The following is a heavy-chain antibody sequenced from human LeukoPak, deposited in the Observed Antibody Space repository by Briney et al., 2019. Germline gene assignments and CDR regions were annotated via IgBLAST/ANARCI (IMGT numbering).Heavy chain of an antibody. J-gene: IGHJ3*02. D-gene: IGHD5-24*01. V-gene: IGHV3-23*01. Sequence: GGSLRLSCAASGFTFSSYAMSGVRQAPGKGVEWVSAISGSGGSTYYADSVKGRFTISRDNSKNTLYLQMNSLRAEDTAVYYCAKDREVEIGAFDIWGQGTMVTVSS. CDR1: GFTFSSYA. CDR3: AKDREVEIGAFDI. CDR2: ISGSGGST.